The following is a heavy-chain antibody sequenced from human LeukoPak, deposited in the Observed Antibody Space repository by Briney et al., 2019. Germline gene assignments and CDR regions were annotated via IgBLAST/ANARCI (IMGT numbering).Heavy chain of an antibody. V-gene: IGHV1-3*01. Sequence: GASVKVSCKASGYTFTSYAMHWVRQAPGQRLEWMGWINAGNGNTKYSQKFQGRVTITRDTSASTAYMELSSLRSEDTAVYYCARGRYYYDSSGYRNFDYWGQGTLVTVSS. D-gene: IGHD3-22*01. CDR2: INAGNGNT. CDR1: GYTFTSYA. CDR3: ARGRYYYDSSGYRNFDY. J-gene: IGHJ4*02.